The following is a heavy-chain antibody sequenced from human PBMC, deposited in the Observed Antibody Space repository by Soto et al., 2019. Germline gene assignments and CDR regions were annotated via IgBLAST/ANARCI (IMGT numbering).Heavy chain of an antibody. CDR1: GGSISSYY. V-gene: IGHV4-59*08. Sequence: SETLALTCTVSGGSISSYYGSWIRQPPGKGLEWIGYIYYSGSTNYNPSLKSRVTISVDTSKNQFSLKLSSVTAADTTVYYCARHAGYCSSTSCYEHDAFDIWGQGTMVTVSS. D-gene: IGHD2-2*01. CDR2: IYYSGST. J-gene: IGHJ3*02. CDR3: ARHAGYCSSTSCYEHDAFDI.